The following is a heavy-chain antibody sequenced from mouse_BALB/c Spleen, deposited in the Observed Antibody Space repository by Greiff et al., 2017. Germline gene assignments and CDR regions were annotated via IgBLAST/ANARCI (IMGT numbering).Heavy chain of an antibody. CDR2: IWTGGGT. J-gene: IGHJ4*01. V-gene: IGHV2-9-2*01. CDR1: GFSLTSYD. Sequence: VQLKESGPGLVAPSQSLSITCTVSGFSLTSYDISWIRQPPGKGLEWLGVIWTGGGTNYNSAFMSRLSISKDNSKSQVFLKMNSLQTDDTAIYYCVRDVAMDYWGQGTSVTVSS. CDR3: VRDVAMDY.